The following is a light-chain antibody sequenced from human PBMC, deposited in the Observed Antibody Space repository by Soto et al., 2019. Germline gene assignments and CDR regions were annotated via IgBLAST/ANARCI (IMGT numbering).Light chain of an antibody. Sequence: DIQMTQSPSTLSASVGDRVTITCRASQSISSWLAWYQQKPGKAPKLLIYDASSVERGVPSRFSGSGSGTEFTLTISSLQPDDFATYYCQQYNSYSATFGQGTKVEIK. CDR2: DAS. V-gene: IGKV1-5*01. J-gene: IGKJ1*01. CDR1: QSISSW. CDR3: QQYNSYSAT.